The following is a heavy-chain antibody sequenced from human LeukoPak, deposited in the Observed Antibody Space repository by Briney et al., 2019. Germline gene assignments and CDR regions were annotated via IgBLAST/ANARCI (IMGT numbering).Heavy chain of an antibody. CDR2: VDPEDGET. D-gene: IGHD6-19*01. V-gene: IGHV1-69-2*01. Sequence: GASVKISCKVSGYTFTDYYMHWVQQAPGKGLEWMGLVDPEDGETIYAEKFQGRVTITADTSTDTAYMELSSLRSEDTAVYYCATLSVAVAGTRYFQHWGQGTLVTVSS. CDR1: GYTFTDYY. CDR3: ATLSVAVAGTRYFQH. J-gene: IGHJ1*01.